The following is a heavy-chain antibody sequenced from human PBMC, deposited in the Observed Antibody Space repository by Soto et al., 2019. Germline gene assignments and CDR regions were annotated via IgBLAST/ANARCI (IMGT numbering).Heavy chain of an antibody. J-gene: IGHJ6*03. CDR2: INHSGST. V-gene: IGHV4-34*01. D-gene: IGHD3-3*01. Sequence: QWGAGLLKPSETLSITCAVYGGSLSGYFWSWVRQPPGKGLEWIGEINHSGSTNYNPSLKSRVTISADTSKHQFSLRLRSVTAADSAIDYCASYHYYDFGIGSRHYMDVWGKGTTVTVSS. CDR1: GGSLSGYF. CDR3: ASYHYYDFGIGSRHYMDV.